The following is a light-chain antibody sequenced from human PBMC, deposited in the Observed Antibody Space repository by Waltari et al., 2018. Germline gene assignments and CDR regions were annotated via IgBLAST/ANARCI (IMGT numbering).Light chain of an antibody. CDR3: SSYAGSNKLI. V-gene: IGLV2-8*01. CDR1: SSDIGAYKD. Sequence: QSSLTQPPSASGSPGQTVIISCTCTSSDIGAYKDVSRYQQMPGRAPAFRISEVDRRTPWVPDCFSGSKSGNTASLTVSGLQTEDEGDYYCSSYAGSNKLIFGGVTKLTVL. CDR2: EVD. J-gene: IGLJ2*01.